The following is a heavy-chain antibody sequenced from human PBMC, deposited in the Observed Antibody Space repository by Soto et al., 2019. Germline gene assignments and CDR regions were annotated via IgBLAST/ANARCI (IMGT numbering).Heavy chain of an antibody. Sequence: QVQLVQSGAEVRKPGASVKVSCKASGYTFTSYYIHWVRQAPGQGLEWMGIINPTSASTSYAQKFQGRVTMTRDTSTSTVYMELSSLRSEDTAVYYCASGHCSRTDCPFYYYYGMDVWGQGTTVTVSS. CDR3: ASGHCSRTDCPFYYYYGMDV. CDR2: INPTSAST. D-gene: IGHD2-2*01. CDR1: GYTFTSYY. V-gene: IGHV1-46*01. J-gene: IGHJ6*02.